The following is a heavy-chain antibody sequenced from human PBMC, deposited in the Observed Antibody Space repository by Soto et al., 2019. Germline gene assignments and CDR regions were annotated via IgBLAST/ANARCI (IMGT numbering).Heavy chain of an antibody. CDR2: ISGSGGST. V-gene: IGHV3-23*01. CDR3: AKDPAPQYGDLQVYAVY. Sequence: GGSLRLSCAASGFTFSSYAMSWVRQAPGKGLEWVSAISGSGGSTYYADSVKGRFTISRDNSKNTLYLQMNSLRAEDTAVYYCAKDPAPQYGDLQVYAVYWGQGTLVTVSS. J-gene: IGHJ4*02. CDR1: GFTFSSYA. D-gene: IGHD4-17*01.